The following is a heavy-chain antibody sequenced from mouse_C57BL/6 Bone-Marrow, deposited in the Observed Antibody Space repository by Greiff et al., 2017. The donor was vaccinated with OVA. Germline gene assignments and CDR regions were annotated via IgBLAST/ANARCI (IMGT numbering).Heavy chain of an antibody. D-gene: IGHD2-4*01. V-gene: IGHV1-54*01. J-gene: IGHJ2*01. CDR2: INPGSGGT. Sequence: QVQLQQSGAELVRPGTSVKVSCKASGYAFTNYLIEWVKQRPGQGLEWIGVINPGSGGTNYNEKFKGKATLTADKSSSTAYMQLSSLTSEDSAVYVCARGGYYYDYSFDYWGQGTTLTVSS. CDR1: GYAFTNYL. CDR3: ARGGYYYDYSFDY.